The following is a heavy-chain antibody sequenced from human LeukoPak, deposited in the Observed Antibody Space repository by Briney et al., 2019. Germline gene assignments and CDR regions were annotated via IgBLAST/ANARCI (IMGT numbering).Heavy chain of an antibody. Sequence: ASVKLSRKSSGYTFPGYYMHWVRQAPGQGLEWMGWINPNSGGTNYAQKFQGRVTMTRDTSISTAYMELSRLRSDDTAVYYCAREHSSSSGKVFDYWGQGTLVTVSS. CDR2: INPNSGGT. J-gene: IGHJ4*02. CDR1: GYTFPGYY. V-gene: IGHV1-2*02. D-gene: IGHD6-6*01. CDR3: AREHSSSSGKVFDY.